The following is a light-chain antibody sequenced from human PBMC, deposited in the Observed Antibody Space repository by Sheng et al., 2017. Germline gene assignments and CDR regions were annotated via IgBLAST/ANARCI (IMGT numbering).Light chain of an antibody. Sequence: EVVLTQSPGTLSLSPGERATLSCRASQSVSSINLAWYQQKPGQAPRVLIYGASSRATGIPDRFSGSGSGTDFTLTISRLEPEDFAVYYCHQYGNSQTFGGGTKVEIK. CDR2: GAS. J-gene: IGKJ4*01. CDR1: QSVSSIN. CDR3: HQYGNSQT. V-gene: IGKV3-20*01.